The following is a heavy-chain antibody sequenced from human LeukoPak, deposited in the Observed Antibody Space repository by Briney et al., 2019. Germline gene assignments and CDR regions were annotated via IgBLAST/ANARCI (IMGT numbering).Heavy chain of an antibody. D-gene: IGHD1-20*01. Sequence: GGSLRLSCAASGFTFSSYSMNWVRQAPGKGLEWVSSISSSSYIYYADSVKGRFTISRDNAKNSLYLQMNSLRAGDTAVYYCARDLGITGTDPGAFDIWGQGTMVTVSS. V-gene: IGHV3-21*01. J-gene: IGHJ3*02. CDR1: GFTFSSYS. CDR3: ARDLGITGTDPGAFDI. CDR2: ISSSSYI.